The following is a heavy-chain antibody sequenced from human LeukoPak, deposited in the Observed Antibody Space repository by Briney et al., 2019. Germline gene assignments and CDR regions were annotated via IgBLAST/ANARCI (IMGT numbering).Heavy chain of an antibody. CDR2: IYYSGIT. CDR1: CGSISSYY. Sequence: SETLSLICTVSCGSISSYYWSWIRQPPGKGLEWIGNIYYSGITYSNPSLNSRDTIAVDTSKNQFSLKLSSVTAADPAVYYCASYGGNPRAFDYWGQGTLVTVPS. V-gene: IGHV4-59*04. J-gene: IGHJ4*02. D-gene: IGHD4-23*01. CDR3: ASYGGNPRAFDY.